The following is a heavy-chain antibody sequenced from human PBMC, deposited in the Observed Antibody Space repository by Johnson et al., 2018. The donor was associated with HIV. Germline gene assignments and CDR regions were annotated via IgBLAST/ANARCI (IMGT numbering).Heavy chain of an antibody. J-gene: IGHJ3*01. D-gene: IGHD3-16*02. V-gene: IGHV3-7*01. CDR1: GFTFSSYA. Sequence: MLLVESGGGVVQPGRSLRLSCAASGFTFSSYAMHWVRQAPGKGLEWVANIKQDGSEKYYVDSVKGRFTISRDNSKDTLYLQMNNLTIEDTAVYSCARDFGLGDLSYETVDAFDFWGPGTLVTVSS. CDR2: IKQDGSEK. CDR3: ARDFGLGDLSYETVDAFDF.